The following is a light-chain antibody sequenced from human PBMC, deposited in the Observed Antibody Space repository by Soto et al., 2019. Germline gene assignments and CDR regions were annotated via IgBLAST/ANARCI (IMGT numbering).Light chain of an antibody. CDR2: GAS. CDR1: QSISGW. CDR3: QHSNSYLCT. V-gene: IGKV1-5*01. J-gene: IGKJ2*02. Sequence: DIQMTQSPSNLSASVGDRVTITCRASQSISGWLAWYQQKPGKAPKLLIYGASSLASGVPSRFSGSGSETEFTLTISSLQPDDFATYYCQHSNSYLCTFGQGTKLEIK.